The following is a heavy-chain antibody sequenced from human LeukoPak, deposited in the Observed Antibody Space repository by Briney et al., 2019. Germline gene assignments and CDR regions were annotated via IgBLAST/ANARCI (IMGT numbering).Heavy chain of an antibody. CDR1: GVSLSGYY. CDR3: VSITMIGGAFDI. CDR2: IYYSGST. Sequence: SETLSLTCAVSGVSLSGYYWGWIRQPPGKGLEWIGSIYYSGSTYYNPSLKSRVTISVDTSKNQFSLKLSSVTAADTAVYYCVSITMIGGAFDIWGQGTMVTVSS. D-gene: IGHD3-22*01. V-gene: IGHV4-39*07. J-gene: IGHJ3*02.